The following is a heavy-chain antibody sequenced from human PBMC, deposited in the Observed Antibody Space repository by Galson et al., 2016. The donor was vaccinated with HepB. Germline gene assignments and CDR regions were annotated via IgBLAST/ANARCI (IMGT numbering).Heavy chain of an antibody. Sequence: QSGAEVKKPGESLKISCKGSGYTFTTYWIGWVRQMPGKGLEWMGIIYPGDSATRYSPSFQGQVTMSADRPISTAYLQWSSLKASDTAIYYCARLEVLVRGEDYYYYYGFDVWGQGTTVTVSS. V-gene: IGHV5-51*01. D-gene: IGHD3-10*01. CDR2: IYPGDSAT. J-gene: IGHJ6*02. CDR1: GYTFTTYW. CDR3: ARLEVLVRGEDYYYYYGFDV.